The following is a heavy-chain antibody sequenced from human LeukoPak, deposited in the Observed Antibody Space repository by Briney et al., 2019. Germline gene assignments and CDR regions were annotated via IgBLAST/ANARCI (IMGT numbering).Heavy chain of an antibody. CDR1: GFTFSSYA. V-gene: IGHV3-23*01. J-gene: IGHJ6*02. CDR2: ISGSGGST. D-gene: IGHD2-2*03. Sequence: GGSLRLSCAASGFTFSSYAMSWVRQAPGKGLEWVSAISGSGGSTYYADSVKGRFTISRDNSKNTLYLQMNSLRAEDTAVYYCAKVPWIDYYYGMDVWGQGTTVTVAS. CDR3: AKVPWIDYYYGMDV.